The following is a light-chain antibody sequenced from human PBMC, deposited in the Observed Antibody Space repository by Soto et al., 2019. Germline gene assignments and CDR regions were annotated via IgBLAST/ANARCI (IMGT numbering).Light chain of an antibody. J-gene: IGKJ1*01. CDR1: QSISMN. CDR2: RSS. V-gene: IGKV1-5*03. CDR3: QQCYSYPWT. Sequence: DIQMTQSPSALSASVGDRVTITCRASQSISMNLAWYQQKPGKAPNLLIPRSSNLQRGVPTRLSGSEFGTEFTLTISRLEPDDFAAYHCQQCYSYPWTFGQGTKVEV.